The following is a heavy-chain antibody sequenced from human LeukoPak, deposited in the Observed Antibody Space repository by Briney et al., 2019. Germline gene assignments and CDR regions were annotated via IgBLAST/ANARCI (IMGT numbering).Heavy chain of an antibody. Sequence: SETLSLTCTVSGGSLSSYYWSWIRQPPGKGLEWIGCIYYSGSTNYTPSLKSRVTISVDTSNNQFSLTLTSLTAADTAVYYCARGRTGRTISFDYWGQGTLVTVSS. CDR1: GGSLSSYY. CDR2: IYYSGST. D-gene: IGHD5-24*01. J-gene: IGHJ4*01. V-gene: IGHV4-59*01. CDR3: ARGRTGRTISFDY.